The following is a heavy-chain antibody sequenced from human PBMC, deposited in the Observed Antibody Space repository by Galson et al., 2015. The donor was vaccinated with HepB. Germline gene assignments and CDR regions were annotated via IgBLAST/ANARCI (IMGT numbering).Heavy chain of an antibody. D-gene: IGHD3-3*01. Sequence: SLRLSCAASGFTFSSYSMNWVRQAPGKGLEWVSSISSSSSYIYYADSVKGRFTISRDNAKNSLYLQMNSLRAEDTAVYYCARAYDFWSGLLTNWFDPWGQGTLVTVSS. CDR1: GFTFSSYS. CDR3: ARAYDFWSGLLTNWFDP. J-gene: IGHJ5*02. V-gene: IGHV3-21*01. CDR2: ISSSSSYI.